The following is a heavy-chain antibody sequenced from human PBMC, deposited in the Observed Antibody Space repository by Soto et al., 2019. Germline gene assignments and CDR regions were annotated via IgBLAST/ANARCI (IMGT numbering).Heavy chain of an antibody. CDR1: GASITSDDYS. CDR2: IYHTWTT. J-gene: IGHJ5*02. Sequence: QVQLQESGPGLVKPSQTLSLTCTVSGASITSDDYSWNSIRQPPGKVLEWIGHIYHTWTTYYHPSRLSRVTISVDTSMNQFYLKLRSATAAYTAVYYCVREGLTMYGVLTPSFEPWGQGTLVTVSS. CDR3: VREGLTMYGVLTPSFEP. D-gene: IGHD3-3*01. V-gene: IGHV4-30-4*01.